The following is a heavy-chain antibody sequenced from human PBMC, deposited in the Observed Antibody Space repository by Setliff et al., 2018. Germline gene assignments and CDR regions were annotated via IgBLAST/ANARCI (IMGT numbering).Heavy chain of an antibody. J-gene: IGHJ3*01. D-gene: IGHD5-18*01. CDR2: LSGGATTS. V-gene: IGHV3-23*01. CDR1: GFPFSSYA. CDR3: AKVNRRGWYSYVEDAFGV. Sequence: QTGGSLRLSCAASGFPFSSYAMNWVRQGPGKRLEWVSGLSGGATTSFYANSVKGRFTIPRDNSKNTLYLQMNSLRAEDSAMYYCAKVNRRGWYSYVEDAFGVWGRGTMVTVSS.